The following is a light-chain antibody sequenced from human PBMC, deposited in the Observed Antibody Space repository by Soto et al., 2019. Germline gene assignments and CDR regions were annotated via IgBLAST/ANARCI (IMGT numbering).Light chain of an antibody. CDR1: SSDVGGYNY. CDR3: NSYTSSSFYV. Sequence: QSALTQPASVSGSPGQSIAISCTGTSSDVGGYNYVSWYQQHPGKAPKLMIYEVSDRPSGVSNRFSGSKSGNTASLTISGLQDEDEADYYCNSYTSSSFYVFGTGTKVTVL. V-gene: IGLV2-14*01. CDR2: EVS. J-gene: IGLJ1*01.